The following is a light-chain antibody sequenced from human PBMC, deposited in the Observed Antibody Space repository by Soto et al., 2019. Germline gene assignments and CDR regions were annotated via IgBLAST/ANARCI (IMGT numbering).Light chain of an antibody. CDR1: TSTVETYNL. CDR2: EVN. J-gene: IGLJ2*01. Sequence: QSALTQPASVSGSPGQSITISCTGITSTVETYNLVSWYQQYPGKAPKLIIYEVNKRPSGVSDRFSGFKSGDTASLTISGLQAEDESDYYCSSYAAGSPSVLFGGGPKLTVL. V-gene: IGLV2-23*02. CDR3: SSYAAGSPSVL.